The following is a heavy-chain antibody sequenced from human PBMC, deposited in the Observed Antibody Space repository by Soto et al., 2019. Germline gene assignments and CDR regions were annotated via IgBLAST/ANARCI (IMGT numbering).Heavy chain of an antibody. CDR2: IWYDGSNK. CDR3: AREPYSNCVMDV. D-gene: IGHD4-4*01. V-gene: IGHV3-33*01. Sequence: QVQLVESGGGVVPPGGSLRLSCVASGFIFSSYGMYWVRQAPGKGLEWVGVIWYDGSNKYYGDSVKGRFTISRDNSKNPLYVQMSSVSAEDTALYYCAREPYSNCVMDVWGQGTTVTVSS. CDR1: GFIFSSYG. J-gene: IGHJ6*02.